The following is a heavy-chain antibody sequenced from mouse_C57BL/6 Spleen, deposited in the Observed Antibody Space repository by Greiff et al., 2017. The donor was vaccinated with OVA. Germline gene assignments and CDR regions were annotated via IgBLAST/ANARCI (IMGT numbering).Heavy chain of an antibody. CDR1: GYTFTDYN. V-gene: IGHV1-18*01. CDR3: ARKTASYYSNYPFAY. Sequence: VQLKESGPELVKPGASVKIPCKASGYTFTDYNMDWVKQSHGKSLEWIGDINPNNGGTIYNQKFKGKATLTVDKSSSTAYMELRSLTSEDTAVYYCARKTASYYSNYPFAYWGQGTLVTVSA. D-gene: IGHD2-5*01. CDR2: INPNNGGT. J-gene: IGHJ3*01.